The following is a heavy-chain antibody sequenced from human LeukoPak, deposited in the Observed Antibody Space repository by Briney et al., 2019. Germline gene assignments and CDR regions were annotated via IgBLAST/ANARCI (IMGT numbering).Heavy chain of an antibody. V-gene: IGHV4-30-2*01. CDR1: GGXISSGGYS. D-gene: IGHD3-10*01. J-gene: IGHJ4*02. CDR3: ARGGGEEFGEYDVFDY. CDR2: IYHSGRT. Sequence: SQTLSLTCAVSGGXISSGGYSWSWIRQPPGKGLEWLGYIYHSGRTYYNPPLKSRVTISIDMSKNQFSLRLSSVTAADTAVYYVARGGGEEFGEYDVFDYWGQGTLVTVSS.